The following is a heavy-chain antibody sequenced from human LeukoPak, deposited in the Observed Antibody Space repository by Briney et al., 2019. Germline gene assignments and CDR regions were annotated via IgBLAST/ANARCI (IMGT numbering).Heavy chain of an antibody. J-gene: IGHJ4*02. CDR2: INPNSGGT. CDR1: GYTFTGYY. D-gene: IGHD3-10*01. Sequence: ASVKVSCKASGYTFTGYYMHWVRQAPGQGLEWMGWINPNSGGTNYAQKFQGRVTMTRDTSISTAYMELSRLRSDDTAVYYCARRRTHYYGSGIYATAYFDYWGQGTLVTVSS. V-gene: IGHV1-2*02. CDR3: ARRRTHYYGSGIYATAYFDY.